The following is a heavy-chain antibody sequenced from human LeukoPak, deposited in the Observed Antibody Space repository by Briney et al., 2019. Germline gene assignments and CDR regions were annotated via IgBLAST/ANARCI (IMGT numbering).Heavy chain of an antibody. CDR1: GFAISDYS. J-gene: IGHJ4*02. CDR2: ISSSSNKV. CDR3: ARNFYCGGDCAISYFDY. Sequence: GGSLRLSCAASGFAISDYSMNWVRQVPGKGLEWVSYISSSSNKVYYADSVKGRFTISRDNAKNSLFLQMNSLRADDTAVYYCARNFYCGGDCAISYFDYWGQGTLVTVSS. V-gene: IGHV3-48*01. D-gene: IGHD2-21*02.